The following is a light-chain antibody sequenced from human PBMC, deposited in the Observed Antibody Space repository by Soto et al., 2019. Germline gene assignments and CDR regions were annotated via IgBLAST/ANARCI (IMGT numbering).Light chain of an antibody. CDR3: QQYSNWPPLYT. CDR1: QSVSSN. J-gene: IGKJ2*01. Sequence: EIVMTQSPATLSVSPGERATLSCRASQSVSSNLAWYQQKPGQAPRLLIYGASIRATGIPARFSGSGSGTEFTLTISSLQSEDFAVYYCQQYSNWPPLYTFGQGTKLEIK. CDR2: GAS. V-gene: IGKV3D-15*01.